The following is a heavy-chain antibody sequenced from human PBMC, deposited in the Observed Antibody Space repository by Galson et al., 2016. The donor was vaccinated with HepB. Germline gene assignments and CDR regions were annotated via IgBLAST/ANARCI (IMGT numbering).Heavy chain of an antibody. D-gene: IGHD5-18*01. V-gene: IGHV2-5*02. CDR2: MYWDDDK. Sequence: ALVKPTQTLTLTCSLSGFSLSTTGVRVGWVRQAPGRALEWLALMYWDDDKRFSPSLGSRLTITTDAFKNQVVLTLTNTAPADTATYFCVYSPPGRGFSYGYFGYWGQGILVTCSS. J-gene: IGHJ4*02. CDR1: GFSLSTTGVR. CDR3: VYSPPGRGFSYGYFGY.